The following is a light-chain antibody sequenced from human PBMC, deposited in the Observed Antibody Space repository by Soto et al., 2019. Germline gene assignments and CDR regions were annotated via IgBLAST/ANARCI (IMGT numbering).Light chain of an antibody. Sequence: QSALTQPASVSGSPGQSITISCTGTSSDVGGHNYVSWYQQLPGKAPKLMIYEVSNRPSGVSNHFSGSKSGNTASLTISGLHAEDEAHYYCSSYTSSNILVFGGGTKLTVL. J-gene: IGLJ2*01. CDR1: SSDVGGHNY. CDR3: SSYTSSNILV. V-gene: IGLV2-14*01. CDR2: EVS.